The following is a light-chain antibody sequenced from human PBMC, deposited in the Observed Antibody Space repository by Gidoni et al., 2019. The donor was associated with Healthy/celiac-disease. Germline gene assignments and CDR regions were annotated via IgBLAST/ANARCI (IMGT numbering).Light chain of an antibody. CDR1: QSISSY. V-gene: IGKV1-39*01. Sequence: DIQMTQSPSSLSASVGDRVTITCRASQSISSYLNWYQQKPGKAPKILIYAASSLQSGVPSRFSGSGSGTDFTLTISSLQPEDFATYYCQQSYSTPIFTFGPGTKVEIK. CDR2: AAS. CDR3: QQSYSTPIFT. J-gene: IGKJ3*01.